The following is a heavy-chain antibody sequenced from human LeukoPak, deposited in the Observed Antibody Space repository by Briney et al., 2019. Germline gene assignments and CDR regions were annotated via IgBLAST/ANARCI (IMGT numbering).Heavy chain of an antibody. J-gene: IGHJ4*02. Sequence: GGTLRLSCAASGFTFSSYGMSWVRQAPGKGLEWVSAISGSGGSTYYADSVKGRFTISRDNSKNTLYLQMSSLRAEDTAVYYCAKDITAMEDYWGQGTLVTVSS. CDR3: AKDITAMEDY. D-gene: IGHD5-18*01. V-gene: IGHV3-23*01. CDR1: GFTFSSYG. CDR2: ISGSGGST.